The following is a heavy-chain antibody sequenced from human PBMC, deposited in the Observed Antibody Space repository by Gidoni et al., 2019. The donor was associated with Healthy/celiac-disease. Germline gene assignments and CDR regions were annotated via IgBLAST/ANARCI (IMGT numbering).Heavy chain of an antibody. Sequence: QVQLVESGGGLVKPGGSLRLSCAASGSTLSDYYMRWSRQAPGKWLEWVSYISSSSSYTNYADSVKGRFTISRDNAKNSLYMQMNSLRAEDTAVYYCARDKGRDGSSWTNWFDPWGQGTLVTVSS. CDR3: ARDKGRDGSSWTNWFDP. CDR2: ISSSSSYT. D-gene: IGHD6-13*01. V-gene: IGHV3-11*06. CDR1: GSTLSDYY. J-gene: IGHJ5*02.